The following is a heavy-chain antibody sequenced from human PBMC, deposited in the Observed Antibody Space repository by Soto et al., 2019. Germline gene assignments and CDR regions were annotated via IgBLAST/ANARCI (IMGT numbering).Heavy chain of an antibody. J-gene: IGHJ4*02. CDR1: GFTFRNYG. V-gene: IGHV3-30*18. Sequence: QVQLVESGGGVVQPGRSLRLSCDVSGFTFRNYGMHWVRQAPGKGLQWLAVISHNGNSEYVVDSLQGRFSISRDNSKDRLYLKMNSLRAEDAAVYYCAKEVARGIPFDYWGQGPLVTVSS. CDR3: AKEVARGIPFDY. CDR2: ISHNGNSE. D-gene: IGHD1-20*01.